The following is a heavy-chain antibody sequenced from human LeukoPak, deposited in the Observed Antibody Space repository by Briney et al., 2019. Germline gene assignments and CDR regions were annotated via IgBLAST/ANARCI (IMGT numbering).Heavy chain of an antibody. CDR2: ISSSSSYI. V-gene: IGHV3-21*01. Sequence: PGGSLRLSCAASGFTFSSYSMNWVRQAPGKGLEWVSSISSSSSYIYYADSVKGRFTISRDNSKNTLYLQMNSLRAEDTAVYYCARGRYDSSGYYYYWGQGTLVTVSS. CDR1: GFTFSSYS. D-gene: IGHD3-22*01. CDR3: ARGRYDSSGYYYY. J-gene: IGHJ4*02.